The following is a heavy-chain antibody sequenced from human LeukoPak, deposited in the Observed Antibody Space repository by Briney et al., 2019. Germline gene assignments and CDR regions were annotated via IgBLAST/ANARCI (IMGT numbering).Heavy chain of an antibody. Sequence: SQTLSLTCNVSSGSINSGDYYWSWIRQPPGKGLEWIGDIDYTRSTSYSPSLKSRVTISIDTSKNQFSLKLSSVTAADTAVYYCARSARYFDNTGFDYWDQGTLVTVSS. V-gene: IGHV4-30-4*08. CDR2: IDYTRST. D-gene: IGHD3-9*01. J-gene: IGHJ4*02. CDR1: SGSINSGDYY. CDR3: ARSARYFDNTGFDY.